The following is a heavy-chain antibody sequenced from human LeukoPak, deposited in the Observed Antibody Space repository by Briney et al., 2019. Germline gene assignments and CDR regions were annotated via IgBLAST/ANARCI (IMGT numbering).Heavy chain of an antibody. CDR1: GYTFTNYG. Sequence: GASVKVSCKASGYTFTNYGIRWVRQAPGQGLGWIGSTTAKNGKTNKDQKPRGRVTLTTAASTGTPSMERRSWRLEDTAVIYCGRAPAMVRGYSWFDPGGEGPVVSVS. CDR2: TTAKNGKT. V-gene: IGHV1-18*01. CDR3: GRAPAMVRGYSWFDP. D-gene: IGHD3-10*01. J-gene: IGHJ5*02.